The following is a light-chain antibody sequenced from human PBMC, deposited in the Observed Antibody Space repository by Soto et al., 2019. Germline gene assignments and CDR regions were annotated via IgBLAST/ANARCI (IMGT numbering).Light chain of an antibody. CDR2: ATS. J-gene: IGKJ1*01. CDR3: QQYNSYPWT. CDR1: QGISSY. V-gene: IGKV1-9*01. Sequence: EIQLTQSPCFLSASVGDRVTVTCLAIQGISSYLVWYQQKPGKAPKLLIHATSTLQSGVPSRFRGSGSGTEFTLTISSLQPDDFATYYCQQYNSYPWTFGQGTKVDIK.